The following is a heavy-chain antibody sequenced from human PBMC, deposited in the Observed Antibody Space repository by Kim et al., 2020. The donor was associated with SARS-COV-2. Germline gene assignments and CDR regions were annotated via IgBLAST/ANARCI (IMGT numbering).Heavy chain of an antibody. Sequence: NYIYYADSGKGRFTISRDNAKNSLYLQMNSLRAEDTAVYYCASLPPLEYWGQGTLVTVSS. CDR3: ASLPPLEY. CDR2: NYI. V-gene: IGHV3-21*01. J-gene: IGHJ4*02.